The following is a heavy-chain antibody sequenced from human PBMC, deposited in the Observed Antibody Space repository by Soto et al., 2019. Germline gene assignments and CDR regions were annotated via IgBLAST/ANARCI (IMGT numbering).Heavy chain of an antibody. V-gene: IGHV3-30-3*01. J-gene: IGHJ4*02. CDR2: ISYDGSNK. CDR1: GFTFSSYA. Sequence: GGSLRLSCAASGFTFSSYAMHWVRQAPGKGLEWVAVISYDGSNKYYADSVKGRFTISRDNAKNTLYLQMNSLRAGGAAVYYCARAGREDATDFWGQGTMVTVSS. CDR3: ARAGREDATDF.